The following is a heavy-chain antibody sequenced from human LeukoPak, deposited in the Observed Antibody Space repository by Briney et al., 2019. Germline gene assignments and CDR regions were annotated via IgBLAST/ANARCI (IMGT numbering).Heavy chain of an antibody. D-gene: IGHD5-18*01. Sequence: PGRSLRLSCAASGFTFSSYGMHWVRQAPGKGLEWVAVISYDGSNKYYADSVKGRFTISRDNSKNTLYLQMNSLRAEDTAVYYCAKGQWIQLWSVFDYWGQGTLVTVSS. CDR3: AKGQWIQLWSVFDY. J-gene: IGHJ4*02. CDR1: GFTFSSYG. CDR2: ISYDGSNK. V-gene: IGHV3-30*18.